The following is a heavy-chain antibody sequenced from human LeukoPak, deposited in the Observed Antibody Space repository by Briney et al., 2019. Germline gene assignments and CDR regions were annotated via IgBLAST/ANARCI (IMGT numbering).Heavy chain of an antibody. V-gene: IGHV3-23*01. CDR1: GFTFSSYS. CDR2: ISGSIT. J-gene: IGHJ4*02. D-gene: IGHD1-26*01. CDR3: TKGSGSPS. Sequence: PGGSLRLSCAASGFTFSSYSMNWVRQAPGKGLEWVSGISGSITYYADSVKGRFTISRDNSKNTLYLQMNSLRAEDTAVYYCTKGSGSPSWGQGTLVTVSS.